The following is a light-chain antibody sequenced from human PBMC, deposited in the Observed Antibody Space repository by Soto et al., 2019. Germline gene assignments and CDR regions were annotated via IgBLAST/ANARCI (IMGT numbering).Light chain of an antibody. J-gene: IGKJ4*01. V-gene: IGKV3D-20*02. CDR3: QQRSNWPPLT. CDR1: QSVSSSY. Sequence: IMLTQSLGTLSLTPGERATLSCSASQSVSSSYLAWYQQKPGQAPRLLIYDASNRATGIPARFSGSGSGTDFTLTISSLEPEDFAVYYCQQRSNWPPLTFGGGTKVDIK. CDR2: DAS.